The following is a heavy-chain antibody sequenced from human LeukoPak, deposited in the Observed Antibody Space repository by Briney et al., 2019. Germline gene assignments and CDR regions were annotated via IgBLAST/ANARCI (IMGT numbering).Heavy chain of an antibody. J-gene: IGHJ5*01. V-gene: IGHV3-23*01. Sequence: GGSLKLSCAASGFTFSGYARSGFGRPPGKGLDWVSTISVSGGSPNYADSVKGRFTISRDDAKSTLYLQMDSLSGDDTAVYYCARDNGGWFDSWGRGTLVTVSS. CDR3: ARDNGGWFDS. D-gene: IGHD3-10*01. CDR1: GFTFSGYA. CDR2: ISVSGGSP.